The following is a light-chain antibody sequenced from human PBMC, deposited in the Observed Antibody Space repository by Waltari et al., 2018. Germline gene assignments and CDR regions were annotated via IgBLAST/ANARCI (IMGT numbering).Light chain of an antibody. CDR3: HQHYTTPWT. J-gene: IGKJ1*01. V-gene: IGKV4-1*01. Sequence: DLVMTQSPDSLAVSLGERATINCKSSQTVLYRDNNKNYLTWYQQKPGQPPKLLFSWSSIRESGVPDRLSASGSGTDFTLTISSLQAEDVAVYYCHQHYTTPWTFGQGTKVEIK. CDR1: QTVLYRDNNKNY. CDR2: WSS.